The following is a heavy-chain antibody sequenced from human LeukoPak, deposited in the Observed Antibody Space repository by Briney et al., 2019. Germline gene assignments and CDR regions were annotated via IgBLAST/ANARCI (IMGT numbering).Heavy chain of an antibody. CDR3: ARVTGSPEYYYDSSGYYYVFGEFDY. CDR1: GYTFTSYY. J-gene: IGHJ4*01. V-gene: IGHV1-46*01. D-gene: IGHD3-22*01. CDR2: INPSGGST. Sequence: ASVKVSCKASGYTFTSYYMHWVRQAPGQGLEWMGIINPSGGSTSNAQKFQGRVTMTRDTSTSTVYMELSSLRSEDTAVYYCARVTGSPEYYYDSSGYYYVFGEFDYWGQGTLVTVSS.